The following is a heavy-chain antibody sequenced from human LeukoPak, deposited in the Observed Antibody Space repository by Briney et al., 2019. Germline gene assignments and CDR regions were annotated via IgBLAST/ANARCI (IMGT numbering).Heavy chain of an antibody. D-gene: IGHD3-10*01. CDR2: ISGTGVTA. CDR1: GFIFNNYA. CDR3: AKDQRFGDLDDY. Sequence: GGSLRLSCAASGFIFNNYAMSWVRQAPGKGLEWVSSISGTGVTAYYADSVKGRFALSRDNSKNTLYLQMSSLRAEDTALYYCAKDQRFGDLDDYRGQGTLVTVSS. V-gene: IGHV3-23*01. J-gene: IGHJ4*02.